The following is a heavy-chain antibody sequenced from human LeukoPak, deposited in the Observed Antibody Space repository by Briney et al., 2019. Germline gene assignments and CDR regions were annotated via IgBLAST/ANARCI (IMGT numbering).Heavy chain of an antibody. D-gene: IGHD2-2*01. J-gene: IGHJ3*02. CDR1: GFTFSNFG. Sequence: GGSLRLSCAASGFTFSNFGMHWVRQAPGKGLEWVAVIWYDGSDKYSADSVKGRFTISRDNSKNTLYLQMNSLRAEDTAVYYCARVGPRWELVPAATGGAFDIWGQGTMVTVSS. CDR2: IWYDGSDK. V-gene: IGHV3-33*08. CDR3: ARVGPRWELVPAATGGAFDI.